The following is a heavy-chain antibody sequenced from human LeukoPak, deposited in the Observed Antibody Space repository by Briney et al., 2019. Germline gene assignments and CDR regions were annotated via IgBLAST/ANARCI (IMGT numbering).Heavy chain of an antibody. V-gene: IGHV3-7*01. CDR3: ARDEVLNGYDYTAD. Sequence: GGSLRLSCAASGFTFSKFWMSWVRQAPGKGLEWVANIEQDGSEKYYVDSVKGRFTISRDNAKSSLFLQMNDLRAEDTAVYFCARDEVLNGYDYTADWGQGTLVTVSS. D-gene: IGHD5-12*01. J-gene: IGHJ4*02. CDR1: GFTFSKFW. CDR2: IEQDGSEK.